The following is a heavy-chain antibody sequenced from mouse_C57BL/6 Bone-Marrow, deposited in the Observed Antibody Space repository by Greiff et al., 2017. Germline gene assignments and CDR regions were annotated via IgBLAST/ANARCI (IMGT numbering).Heavy chain of an antibody. D-gene: IGHD1-1*01. J-gene: IGHJ2*01. CDR3: ARLIYYYGSSYFDY. CDR2: IDPSDSYT. CDR1: GYTFTSYW. Sequence: VQLQQPGAELVRPGTSVKLSCKASGYTFTSYWMHWVKQRPGQGLEWIGVIDPSDSYTNYNQKFKGKATLTVDTSSSTAYMQLSSLTSEDSAVYYCARLIYYYGSSYFDYWGQGTTLTVSS. V-gene: IGHV1-59*01.